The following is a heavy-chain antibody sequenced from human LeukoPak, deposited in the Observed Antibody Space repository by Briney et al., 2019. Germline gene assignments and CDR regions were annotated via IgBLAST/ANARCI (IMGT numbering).Heavy chain of an antibody. CDR2: INHSGST. J-gene: IGHJ6*03. CDR3: ARVLRGGYSNGWYAGNYYYYMDV. Sequence: SETLSLTCAVYGGSFSGYYWSWIRQPPGKGLEWIGEINHSGSTNYNPSLKSRVTISVDTSKNQFSLKLSSVTAADTAVYYCARVLRGGYSNGWYAGNYYYYMDVWGKGTTVTVSS. D-gene: IGHD6-19*01. V-gene: IGHV4-34*01. CDR1: GGSFSGYY.